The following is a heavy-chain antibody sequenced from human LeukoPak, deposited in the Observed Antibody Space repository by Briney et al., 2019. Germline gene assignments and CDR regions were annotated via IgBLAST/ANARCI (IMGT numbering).Heavy chain of an antibody. CDR1: GYTFTSYD. Sequence: ASVKVSCKASGYTFTSYDINWVRQATGQGLEWMGWMNPNSGNTGYAQKFQGRVTMTRNTSISTAYMELSSLRSEDTAVYYCARFNGYDFWSGHYEYYFDYWGQGTLVTVSS. V-gene: IGHV1-8*01. J-gene: IGHJ4*02. CDR3: ARFNGYDFWSGHYEYYFDY. CDR2: MNPNSGNT. D-gene: IGHD3-3*01.